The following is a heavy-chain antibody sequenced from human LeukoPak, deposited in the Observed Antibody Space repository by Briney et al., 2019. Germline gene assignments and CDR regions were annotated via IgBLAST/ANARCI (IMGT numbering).Heavy chain of an antibody. D-gene: IGHD4-23*01. CDR3: AKEGNYGGNSGCFDY. CDR1: GFIFSTYA. J-gene: IGHJ4*02. CDR2: ISGSGGST. V-gene: IGHV3-23*01. Sequence: GGSLRLSCEASGFIFSTYAMSWVRQAPGKGLEWVSAISGSGGSTYYADSVKGRFTISRDNSKNTLYLQMNSLRAEDTAIYYCAKEGNYGGNSGCFDYWGLGTLVTVSS.